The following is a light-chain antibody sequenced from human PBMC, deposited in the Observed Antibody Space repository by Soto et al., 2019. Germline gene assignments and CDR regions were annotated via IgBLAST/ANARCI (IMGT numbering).Light chain of an antibody. CDR3: TAWDDSMSGSCV. CDR1: TSNIGSNY. J-gene: IGLJ1*01. V-gene: IGLV1-47*02. CDR2: SNN. Sequence: QSVLTQPPSASGTPGQRVTISCCGSTSNIGSNYVYWYQQVPGAAPKLLIYSNNQRPSGVPDRFSGSKSGTSASLAISGLRSEDEADYYCTAWDDSMSGSCVFGTGTKLTVL.